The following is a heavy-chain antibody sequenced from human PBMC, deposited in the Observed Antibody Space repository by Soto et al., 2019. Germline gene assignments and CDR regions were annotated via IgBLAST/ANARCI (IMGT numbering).Heavy chain of an antibody. CDR3: ARLDYGDYEASDY. V-gene: IGHV3-30-3*01. CDR2: ISYDGSNK. CDR1: GFTFSSYA. J-gene: IGHJ4*02. D-gene: IGHD4-17*01. Sequence: GGSLRLSCAASGFTFSSYAMHWVRQAPGKGLEWVAVISYDGSNKYYADSVKGRFTISRDNSKNTLYLQMNSLRAEDTAVYYCARLDYGDYEASDYWGQGTLVTVSS.